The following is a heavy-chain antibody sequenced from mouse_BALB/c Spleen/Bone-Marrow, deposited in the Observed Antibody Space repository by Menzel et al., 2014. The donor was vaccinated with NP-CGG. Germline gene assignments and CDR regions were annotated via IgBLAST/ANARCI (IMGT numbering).Heavy chain of an antibody. Sequence: VQLKESGGVLVKPGGSLKLSCAASGFTFSIYAMSWVRQSPEKRLEWVAEISSGGSYTYYPDTVTGRFTISRDNAKNTLYLEMSSLRSEDTAMYYCARDGYGSSDGGQGTLVTVSA. CDR3: ARDGYGSSD. CDR1: GFTFSIYA. D-gene: IGHD1-1*01. J-gene: IGHJ3*01. V-gene: IGHV5-9-4*01. CDR2: ISSGGSYT.